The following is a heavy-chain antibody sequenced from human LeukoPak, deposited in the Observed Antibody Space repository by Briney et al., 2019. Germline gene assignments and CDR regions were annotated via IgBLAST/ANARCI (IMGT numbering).Heavy chain of an antibody. Sequence: SGTLSLTCAVSGGSISSSNWWSWVRQPPGKGLEWIGEIYHSGSTNCNPSLKSRVTISVDTSKNQFSLMLSSVTAADTAVHYCARHRESSSWYPIDPWGQGTLVTVSS. CDR3: ARHRESSSWYPIDP. CDR2: IYHSGST. V-gene: IGHV4-4*02. CDR1: GGSISSSNW. J-gene: IGHJ5*02. D-gene: IGHD6-13*01.